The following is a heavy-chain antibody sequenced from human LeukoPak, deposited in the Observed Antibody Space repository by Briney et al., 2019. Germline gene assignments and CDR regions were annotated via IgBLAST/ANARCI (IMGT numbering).Heavy chain of an antibody. D-gene: IGHD2-2*02. CDR2: IYYSGST. Sequence: SETLSLTCTVSGGSISSGGYYWSWIRQHPGKGLEWIGYIYYSGSTYYNPSLKSRVTISVDTSKNQFSLKLRSVTAADTAVYYCAGGGYCSTGSCYKLLFDYWGQGTLVAVSP. V-gene: IGHV4-31*03. CDR3: AGGGYCSTGSCYKLLFDY. CDR1: GGSISSGGYY. J-gene: IGHJ4*02.